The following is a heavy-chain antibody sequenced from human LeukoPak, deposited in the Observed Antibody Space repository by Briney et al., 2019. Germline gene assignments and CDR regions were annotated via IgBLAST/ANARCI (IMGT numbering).Heavy chain of an antibody. Sequence: GGSLRLSCAASGFTFSSYWMHWVRQAPGRGLVWVSRINTDGSSTSYADSVKGRFTISRDNAKNTLYLQMNSLRAEDTAVYYCAREKDSSWFDPWGQGTLVTVSS. CDR2: INTDGSST. D-gene: IGHD3-22*01. V-gene: IGHV3-74*01. CDR1: GFTFSSYW. J-gene: IGHJ5*02. CDR3: AREKDSSWFDP.